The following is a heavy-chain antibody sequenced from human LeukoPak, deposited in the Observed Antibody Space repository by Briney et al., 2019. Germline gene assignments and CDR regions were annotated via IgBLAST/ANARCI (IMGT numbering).Heavy chain of an antibody. CDR3: ARASRIAAAGPFDY. CDR1: GFTVSSNY. Sequence: GGSLRLSCAASGFTVSSNYMSWVRQAPGKGLEWVSVIYSGGSTYYADSVKGRFTISRDNSKNTLYLQMNSLRAEDTAVYYCARASRIAAAGPFDYWGQGTLVTVSS. J-gene: IGHJ4*02. D-gene: IGHD6-13*01. CDR2: IYSGGST. V-gene: IGHV3-53*01.